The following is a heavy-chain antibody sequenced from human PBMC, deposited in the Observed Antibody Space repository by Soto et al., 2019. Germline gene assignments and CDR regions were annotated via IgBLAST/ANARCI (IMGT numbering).Heavy chain of an antibody. CDR2: NSHSDGST. J-gene: IGHJ4*02. D-gene: IGHD2-2*01. Sequence: EVELLESGGGSVQPGGSLRLSCAASGFTFSSYAMSWVRQAPGKGLEWVSANSHSDGSTFYTDSVKGRFLISRENSRKTLHLEMFRLRAEDTAVYYCAKAFSTSCNNACEFDYWGRGTLVIVST. V-gene: IGHV3-23*01. CDR3: AKAFSTSCNNACEFDY. CDR1: GFTFSSYA.